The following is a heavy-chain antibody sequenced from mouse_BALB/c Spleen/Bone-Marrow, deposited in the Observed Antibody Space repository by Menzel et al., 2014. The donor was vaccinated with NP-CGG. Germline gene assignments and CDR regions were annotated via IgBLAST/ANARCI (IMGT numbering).Heavy chain of an antibody. J-gene: IGHJ4*01. V-gene: IGHV5-12-1*01. CDR3: VRHKNYYAMDY. CDR1: GFAFSRHD. CDR2: ITNGGDDT. Sequence: EVQVVESGGGLVKPGGSLKLSYAASGFAFSRHDMSWVRQTPEKRLEWVAYITNGGDDTYYPDTVRGRFTIPRDNAKNTLYLQMSSLKSEDTAMYYCVRHKNYYAMDYWGQGTSVTVSS.